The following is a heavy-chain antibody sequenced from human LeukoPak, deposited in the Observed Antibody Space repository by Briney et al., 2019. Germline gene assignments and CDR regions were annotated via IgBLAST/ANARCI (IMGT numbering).Heavy chain of an antibody. V-gene: IGHV3-23*01. CDR2: ISGSGGST. CDR1: GFTFSSYA. CDR3: AKDGSGYGSGSYGEFDY. Sequence: GGSLRLSCAASGFTFSSYAMSWVRQAPGKGLEWVSAISGSGGSTYYADSVKGRFTISRDNSKNTLYLQMNGLRAEDTAVYYCAKDGSGYGSGSYGEFDYWGQGTLVTVSS. J-gene: IGHJ4*02. D-gene: IGHD3-10*01.